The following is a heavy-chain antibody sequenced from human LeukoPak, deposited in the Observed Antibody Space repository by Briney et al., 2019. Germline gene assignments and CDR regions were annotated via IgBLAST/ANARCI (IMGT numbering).Heavy chain of an antibody. CDR3: ARENDTAVAGAFLDY. CDR2: INSDGSST. Sequence: GGSLRLSCAASGFTFSSYWMHWVRQAPGKGLVWVSRINSDGSSTSYADSVKGRFTISRDDAKNTLYLQMNSLRAEDTAVYYCARENDTAVAGAFLDYWGQGTPVTVSS. V-gene: IGHV3-74*01. J-gene: IGHJ4*02. D-gene: IGHD6-19*01. CDR1: GFTFSSYW.